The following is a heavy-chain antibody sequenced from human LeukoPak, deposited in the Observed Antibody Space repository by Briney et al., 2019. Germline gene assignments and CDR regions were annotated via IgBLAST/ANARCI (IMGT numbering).Heavy chain of an antibody. CDR2: VYYSGST. J-gene: IGHJ4*02. Sequence: SETLSLTCTVSGDSVSSPSYYWSWIRQPPGKGLEWIGYVYYSGSTNYNPSLKSRVTISVDTSKNQFSLRLSSVTAADTAFYYCARTPDVTRWLQPFDYWGQGILVTVSS. D-gene: IGHD5-24*01. V-gene: IGHV4-61*01. CDR1: GDSVSSPSYY. CDR3: ARTPDVTRWLQPFDY.